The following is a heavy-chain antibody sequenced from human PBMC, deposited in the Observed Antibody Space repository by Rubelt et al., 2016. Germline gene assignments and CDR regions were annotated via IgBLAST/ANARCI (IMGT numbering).Heavy chain of an antibody. CDR2: IYYSGST. V-gene: IGHV4-4*02. J-gene: IGHJ5*02. CDR1: GGSISSSNW. CDR3: ARTVAGFFRRFDP. D-gene: IGHD6-19*01. Sequence: QVQLQESGPGLVKPSGTLSLTCAVSGGSISSSNWWSWVRQPPGKGLEWIGSIYYSGSTYYNPSLKSRVTMSVDPSKNQLSLKVSPGTAADTAVYYCARTVAGFFRRFDPWGQGTLVTVSS.